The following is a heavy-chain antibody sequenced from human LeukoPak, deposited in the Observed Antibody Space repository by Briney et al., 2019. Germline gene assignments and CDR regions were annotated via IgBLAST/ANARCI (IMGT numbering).Heavy chain of an antibody. Sequence: GGSLRLSCAASGFSFSSYAMHWVRQAPGKGLEWVAVISYDGSNKYYADSVKGRFTISRDNSKNTLYLQMNSLRAEDTAVYYCTKDGPVVVQHLEYNWFDPWGQGTLVTVSS. CDR1: GFSFSSYA. J-gene: IGHJ5*02. D-gene: IGHD3-22*01. CDR3: TKDGPVVVQHLEYNWFDP. V-gene: IGHV3-30-3*01. CDR2: ISYDGSNK.